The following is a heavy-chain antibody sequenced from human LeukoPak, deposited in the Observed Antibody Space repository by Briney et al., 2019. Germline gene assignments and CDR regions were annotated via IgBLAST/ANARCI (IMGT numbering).Heavy chain of an antibody. D-gene: IGHD2-21*02. CDR2: INSDGSSI. J-gene: IGHJ4*02. CDR1: GFTFSLYW. Sequence: GGSLRLSCAACGFTFSLYWMHWVRQAPGKGLVWVSRINSDGSSIRYADSVKGRFTISRDSAKKTVYLQMNSLRVEDTAVYYCARGGCTDGNCYSGGYWGQGTLVTVSS. V-gene: IGHV3-74*01. CDR3: ARGGCTDGNCYSGGY.